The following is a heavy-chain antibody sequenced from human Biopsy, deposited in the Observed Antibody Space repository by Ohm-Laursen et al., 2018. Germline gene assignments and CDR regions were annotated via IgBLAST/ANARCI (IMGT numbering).Heavy chain of an antibody. CDR2: IKQDGNEK. Sequence: SLRLSCAASGFTFSGYWMGWVRQAPGKGLEWVANIKQDGNEKYYVDSVMGRFTISSDNGKNSLYLQMNSLRAEDTAVYYCARARGSGRLRYHFDYWGQGTLVTVSS. J-gene: IGHJ4*02. CDR1: GFTFSGYW. D-gene: IGHD1-26*01. V-gene: IGHV3-7*01. CDR3: ARARGSGRLRYHFDY.